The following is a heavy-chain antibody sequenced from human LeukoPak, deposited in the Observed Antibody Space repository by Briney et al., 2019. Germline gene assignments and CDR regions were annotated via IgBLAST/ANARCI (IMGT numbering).Heavy chain of an antibody. CDR1: GFTFSSYA. Sequence: GGSLRLSCAASGFTFSSYAMHWVRQAPGKGLEWVSSISSSSTYIYYADSVTGRFTISRDNAKNSLYLQMNGLRAEDTAVYYCARTVGDAFDIWGQGTKVTVSS. V-gene: IGHV3-21*01. CDR3: ARTVGDAFDI. CDR2: ISSSSTYI. J-gene: IGHJ3*02.